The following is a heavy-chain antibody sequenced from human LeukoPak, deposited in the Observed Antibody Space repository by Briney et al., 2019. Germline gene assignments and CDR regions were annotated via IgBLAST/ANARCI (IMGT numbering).Heavy chain of an antibody. CDR3: AKDRYYDILTGCFDY. D-gene: IGHD3-9*01. Sequence: GGSLRLSCAASGFTFSSYAMSWVRQAPGKGLEWVSAISGSGGSTYYADSVKGRFTISRDNSKNTLYLQTNSLRAEDTAVYYCAKDRYYDILTGCFDYWGQGTLVTVSS. CDR2: ISGSGGST. CDR1: GFTFSSYA. V-gene: IGHV3-23*01. J-gene: IGHJ4*02.